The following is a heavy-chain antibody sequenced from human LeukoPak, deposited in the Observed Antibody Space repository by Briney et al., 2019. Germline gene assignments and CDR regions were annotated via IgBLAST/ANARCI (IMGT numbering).Heavy chain of an antibody. CDR2: IYSGGST. CDR3: TTSPVPGIDY. Sequence: PGGSLRLSCAASGFTVSSNYMSWVRQAPGKGLEWVSVIYSGGSTYYAAPVKGRFTISRDDSENTVYLQMSSLRTEDTAMYYCTTSPVPGIDYWGQGIQVTVSS. V-gene: IGHV3-66*01. D-gene: IGHD6-19*01. J-gene: IGHJ4*02. CDR1: GFTVSSNY.